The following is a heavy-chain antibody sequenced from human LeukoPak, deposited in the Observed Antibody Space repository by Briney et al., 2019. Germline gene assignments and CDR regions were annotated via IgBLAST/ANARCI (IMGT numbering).Heavy chain of an antibody. CDR2: ISGSGGGT. J-gene: IGHJ4*02. CDR3: AKGGSIVGMTLSDY. V-gene: IGHV3-23*01. CDR1: GFTFSGYA. D-gene: IGHD2-21*02. Sequence: GGSLRLSCAASGFTFSGYAMSWVRQAPGKGLEWVSGISGSGGGTYYADSVKGRFTISRDNSKNTLYLQVTSLRAEDTAVYFCAKGGSIVGMTLSDYWGQGALVTVSS.